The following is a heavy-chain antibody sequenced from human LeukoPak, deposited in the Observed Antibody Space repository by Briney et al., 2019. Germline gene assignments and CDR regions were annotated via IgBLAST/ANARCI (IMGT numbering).Heavy chain of an antibody. CDR1: GGSFSAYY. V-gene: IGHV4-34*01. CDR2: INHSEST. D-gene: IGHD3-10*01. Sequence: PSETLSLTCAVYGGSFSAYYWSWIRQPPGKGLEWIGEINHSESTNYNPSLKSRVTMSVDTPKNQFSLKLYSLTAADTAVYYCANGGVRGGVIYPLDYWGQGTLVTVSS. J-gene: IGHJ4*02. CDR3: ANGGVRGGVIYPLDY.